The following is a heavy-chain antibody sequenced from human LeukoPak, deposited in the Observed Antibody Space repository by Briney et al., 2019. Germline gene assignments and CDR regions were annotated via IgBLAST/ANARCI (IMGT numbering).Heavy chain of an antibody. V-gene: IGHV4-39*07. CDR2: IYYSGNT. CDR3: AREGGGFDY. Sequence: PSETLSLTCSVSGGSISRSYYYWGWIRQPPGKGLEWIGTIYYSGNTFYNPSLKSRVIMSVDTSKNQFSLKLSSVTAADTAVYYCAREGGGFDYWGQGTLVTVSS. CDR1: GGSISRSYYY. J-gene: IGHJ4*02. D-gene: IGHD3-16*01.